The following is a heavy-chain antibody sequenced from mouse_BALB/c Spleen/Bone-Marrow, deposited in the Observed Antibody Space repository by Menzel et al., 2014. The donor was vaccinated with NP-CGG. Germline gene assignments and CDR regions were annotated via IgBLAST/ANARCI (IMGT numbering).Heavy chain of an antibody. Sequence: EVHLVESGAELVRPGALVKLSCKASGFNIKDYYMHWVKQRPEQGLEWIGWIDPENGNTIYDPKFQGKASITADTSSNPAYLQLSSLTSEDTAVYYCARSYYYGSSLYAMDYWGQGTSVTVSS. D-gene: IGHD1-1*01. CDR1: GFNIKDYY. V-gene: IGHV14-1*02. CDR2: IDPENGNT. CDR3: ARSYYYGSSLYAMDY. J-gene: IGHJ4*01.